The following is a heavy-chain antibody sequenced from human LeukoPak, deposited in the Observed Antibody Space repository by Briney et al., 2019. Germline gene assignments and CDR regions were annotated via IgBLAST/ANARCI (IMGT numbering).Heavy chain of an antibody. V-gene: IGHV1-2*02. D-gene: IGHD5-12*01. CDR1: GYTFTGYY. CDR2: INPNSGGT. CDR3: ARSLFVATATYFDY. J-gene: IGHJ4*02. Sequence: GASVKVSCKASGYTFTGYYMHWVRQAPGPGLEWMGWINPNSGGTNYAQKFQGRVTMTRDTSISTAYMELSRLRSDDTAVYYCARSLFVATATYFDYWGQGTLVTVSS.